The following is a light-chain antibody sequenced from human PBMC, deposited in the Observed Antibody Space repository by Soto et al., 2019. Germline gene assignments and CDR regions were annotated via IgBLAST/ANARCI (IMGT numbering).Light chain of an antibody. CDR1: QTVSRN. CDR2: DIS. Sequence: EVVMTQSPATLSVSPGERATLSCRASQTVSRNLAWYQQRPVQAPRLLIYDISNRATGVPARFSGSGSETEFTLTIRSLPSEDFAVYFCQQYNNWPSFGQGTRLEIK. J-gene: IGKJ5*01. V-gene: IGKV3-15*01. CDR3: QQYNNWPS.